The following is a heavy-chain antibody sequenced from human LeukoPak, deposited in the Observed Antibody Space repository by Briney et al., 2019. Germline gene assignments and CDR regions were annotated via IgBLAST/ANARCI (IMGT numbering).Heavy chain of an antibody. CDR2: INPNSGGT. Sequence: ASVKVSCKASGYTFTGYYMHWVRQAPGQGLEWMGWINPNSGGTNYAQKFQGRITMTRDTSISTAYMELSRLRSDDTAVYYCAREGVRGGHFDYWGQGTLVTVSS. V-gene: IGHV1-2*02. J-gene: IGHJ4*02. CDR3: AREGVRGGHFDY. CDR1: GYTFTGYY. D-gene: IGHD3-16*01.